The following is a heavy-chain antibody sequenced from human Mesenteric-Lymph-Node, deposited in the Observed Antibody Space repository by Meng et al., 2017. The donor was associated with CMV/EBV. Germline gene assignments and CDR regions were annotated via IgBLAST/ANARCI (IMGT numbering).Heavy chain of an antibody. CDR2: MNPNSGNT. D-gene: IGHD3-16*02. J-gene: IGHJ4*02. CDR1: GYRFISYD. V-gene: IGHV1-8*01. CDR3: ARERSGYLDS. Sequence: VCCEAFGYRFISYDSNWVRQAPGQGLEWMGWMNPNSGNTVYAQMFQGRVTMTRNTSISTAYMELSSVRSEDTAVYYCARERSGYLDSWGQGALVTVSS.